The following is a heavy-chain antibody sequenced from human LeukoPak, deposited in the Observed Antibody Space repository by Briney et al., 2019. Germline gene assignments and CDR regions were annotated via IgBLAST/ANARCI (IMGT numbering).Heavy chain of an antibody. CDR2: IKQDGSEK. V-gene: IGHV3-7*01. CDR3: ARVLDILTGYRSYYFDY. CDR1: GFTFSSYW. D-gene: IGHD3-9*01. Sequence: GGSLRLSCAASGFTFSSYWMSWVRQAPGKGLEWVANIKQDGSEKYYVDSVKGRFTISRDNAKNSLYLQMNSLRAEDTAVYYCARVLDILTGYRSYYFDYWGQGTLVTVSS. J-gene: IGHJ4*02.